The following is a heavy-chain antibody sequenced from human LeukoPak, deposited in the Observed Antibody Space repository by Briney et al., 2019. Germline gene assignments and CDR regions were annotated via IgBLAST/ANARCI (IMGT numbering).Heavy chain of an antibody. CDR1: GGSISSSIYY. V-gene: IGHV4-39*07. J-gene: IGHJ4*02. CDR3: ARGSGWYEGYFDY. Sequence: NTSETLSLTCTVSGGSISSSIYYWGWIRQPPGKGLEWIGNIYYSGSTYYNPSLKSRVTISVDTSKNQFSLKLNSVTAADTAVYYCARGSGWYEGYFDYWGQGTLVTVSS. D-gene: IGHD6-19*01. CDR2: IYYSGST.